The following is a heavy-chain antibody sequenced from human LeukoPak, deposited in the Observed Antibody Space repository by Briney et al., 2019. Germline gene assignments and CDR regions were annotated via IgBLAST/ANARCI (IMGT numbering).Heavy chain of an antibody. V-gene: IGHV4-31*03. CDR1: GGSVSRGGYY. D-gene: IGHD3-22*01. Sequence: KPSETLSLTCTVSGGSVSRGGYYRNWIRQHPAKGLEWIGYISYSGNTHYNPSLKSRVTISKDTSKNQFSLKLSSVTAADTAVYYCARDYYDSSGYSRLQYFQHWGQGTLVTVSS. CDR3: ARDYYDSSGYSRLQYFQH. CDR2: ISYSGNT. J-gene: IGHJ1*01.